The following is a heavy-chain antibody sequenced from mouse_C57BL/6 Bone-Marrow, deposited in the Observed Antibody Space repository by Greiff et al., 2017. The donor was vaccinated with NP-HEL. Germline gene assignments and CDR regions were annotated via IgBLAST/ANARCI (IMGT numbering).Heavy chain of an antibody. CDR2: FNPYNGGP. CDR3: ARSPLSWSWFAY. CDR1: GYTFTDYY. D-gene: IGHD6-1*01. V-gene: IGHV1-19*01. Sequence: VQLQQSGPVLVKPGASVKMSCKASGYTFTDYYMNWVKQSHGKSLEWIGVFNPYNGGPSSHQHFTGNSPLTVDKSSSTVYLELNSLTSEDSAVYYCARSPLSWSWFAYWGKGTLVTVSA. J-gene: IGHJ3*01.